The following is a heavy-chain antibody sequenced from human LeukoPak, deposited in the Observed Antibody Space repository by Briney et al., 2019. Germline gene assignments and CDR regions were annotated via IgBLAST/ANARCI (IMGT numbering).Heavy chain of an antibody. CDR1: LDSTTSNF. J-gene: IGHJ4*02. D-gene: IGHD3-10*01. CDR2: IYYSGST. Sequence: PSETLSLTCTVSLDSTTSNFWSWVRQPPGKGLEWIGSIYYSGSTYHNPSLKSRVTISVDTSKNQFSLKLSSVTAADTAVYYCARLPMAMGVFDYWGQGTLVTVSS. V-gene: IGHV4-39*01. CDR3: ARLPMAMGVFDY.